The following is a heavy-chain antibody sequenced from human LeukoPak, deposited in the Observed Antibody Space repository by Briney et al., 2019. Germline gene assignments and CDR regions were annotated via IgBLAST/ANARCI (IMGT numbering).Heavy chain of an antibody. D-gene: IGHD6-19*01. CDR3: ASRYSSGWYYFDY. CDR1: GGTFISYA. Sequence: SVKVSCKASGGTFISYAISWVRQAPGQGLEWMGGIIPIVGTANYTQKFQGSFTITADKSTSTAYMELSSLRSEDTAVYYCASRYSSGWYYFDYWGQGTLVTVSS. J-gene: IGHJ4*02. V-gene: IGHV1-69*06. CDR2: IIPIVGTA.